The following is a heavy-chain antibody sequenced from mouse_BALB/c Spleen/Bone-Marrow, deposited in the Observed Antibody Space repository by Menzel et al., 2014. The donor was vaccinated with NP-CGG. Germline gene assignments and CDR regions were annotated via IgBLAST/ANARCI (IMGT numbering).Heavy chain of an antibody. CDR2: VDPANGNT. CDR3: ARSFGNSPRDSAMVN. D-gene: IGHD2-1*01. Sequence: VQLQQSGADLVKPGASVKLSCTASGFNIKDTYIHWVKQRPEQGLEWIGRVDPANGNTKYAPKFQGKATITADTSSNTAYLRLSSLTSEDTAVYYCARSFGNSPRDSAMVNWGRGTSVTVSS. J-gene: IGHJ4*01. CDR1: GFNIKDTY. V-gene: IGHV14-3*02.